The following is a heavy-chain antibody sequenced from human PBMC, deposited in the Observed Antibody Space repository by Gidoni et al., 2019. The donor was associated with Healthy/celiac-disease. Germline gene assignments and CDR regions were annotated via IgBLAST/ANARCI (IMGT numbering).Heavy chain of an antibody. V-gene: IGHV3-21*02. Sequence: EVRLVESEGGRVMPGGCLRHSCAASRFTFSYYSMNWVRQAPGKGLEGVSSISSSSSYIYYADSVKGRFTISRDNAKNSLYLQMNSLRAEDTAVYYCARYHLGVEDAFDIWGQGTMVTVSS. D-gene: IGHD3-3*01. CDR1: RFTFSYYS. CDR3: ARYHLGVEDAFDI. CDR2: ISSSSSYI. J-gene: IGHJ3*02.